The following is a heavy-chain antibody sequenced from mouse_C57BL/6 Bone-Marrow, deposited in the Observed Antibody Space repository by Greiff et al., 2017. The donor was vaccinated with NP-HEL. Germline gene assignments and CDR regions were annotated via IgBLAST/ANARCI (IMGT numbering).Heavy chain of an antibody. Sequence: QVQLQQPGAELVKPGASVKLSCKASGYTFTGYWMHWVKQRPGQGLEWIGMIHPNSGSTNYNEKFKSKATLTVDKSSSTAYMQLSSLTSEDSAVYYCAGTVTELYYFDYWGQGTTLTVSS. CDR2: IHPNSGST. D-gene: IGHD2-13*01. J-gene: IGHJ2*01. CDR3: AGTVTELYYFDY. V-gene: IGHV1-64*01. CDR1: GYTFTGYW.